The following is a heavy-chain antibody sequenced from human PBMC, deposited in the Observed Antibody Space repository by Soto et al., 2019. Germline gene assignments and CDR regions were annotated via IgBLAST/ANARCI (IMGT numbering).Heavy chain of an antibody. V-gene: IGHV4-59*01. J-gene: IGHJ4*02. CDR2: IYYSGST. D-gene: IGHD2-15*01. Sequence: PSETLSLTCTVSGGSISGYYWSWIRQPPGKGLEWTGYIYYSGSTTYNPSLKSPVTISVDTSRNQFSLKLSSVTAADTAVYYCAKVRDDHSYFFDYWGQGILVTVSS. CDR3: AKVRDDHSYFFDY. CDR1: GGSISGYY.